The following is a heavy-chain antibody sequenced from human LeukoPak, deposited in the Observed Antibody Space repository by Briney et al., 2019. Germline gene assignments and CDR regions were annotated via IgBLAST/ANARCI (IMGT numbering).Heavy chain of an antibody. CDR2: ISSSAATI. D-gene: IGHD3-10*01. V-gene: IGHV3-48*03. CDR1: GFRFGSYE. J-gene: IGHJ4*02. CDR3: ARVIRGSGTYYFDY. Sequence: GGSLRLTCAASGFRFGSYEMNWVRQAPGKGLEWVSDISSSAATIYYADSVKGRFTISRDNAKNSLYLQMNSLRAEDTAVYYCARVIRGSGTYYFDYWGQGTVVTVSS.